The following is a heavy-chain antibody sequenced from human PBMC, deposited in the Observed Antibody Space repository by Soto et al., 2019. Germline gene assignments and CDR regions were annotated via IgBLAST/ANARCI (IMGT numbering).Heavy chain of an antibody. CDR1: GDSVSSNSAA. CDR3: ASGGWYDGNYNWFDP. CDR2: TYYRSKWYN. Sequence: PSQTLSLTCVISGDSVSSNSAAWNWIRQSPSRGLEWLGRTYYRSKWYNDYAVSVKSRITINPDTSKNQFSLRLNSVTPEDTAVYYCASGGWYDGNYNWFDPWGQETLVTVSS. V-gene: IGHV6-1*01. J-gene: IGHJ5*02. D-gene: IGHD6-19*01.